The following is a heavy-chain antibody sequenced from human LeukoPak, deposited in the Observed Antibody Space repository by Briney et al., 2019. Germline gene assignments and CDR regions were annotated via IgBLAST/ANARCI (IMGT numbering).Heavy chain of an antibody. CDR1: GGSISTNNW. Sequence: SETLSLTCAVSGGSISTNNWWSWVRQPPGKGLEWIGEIYHTGSTNYSPSLRSRVTMSIDKSNNQFSLNLNSVTAADTAVYYCARAGGVVVPHGYYYYGMDVWGQGTTVTVSS. D-gene: IGHD2-15*01. CDR2: IYHTGST. V-gene: IGHV4-4*02. J-gene: IGHJ6*02. CDR3: ARAGGVVVPHGYYYYGMDV.